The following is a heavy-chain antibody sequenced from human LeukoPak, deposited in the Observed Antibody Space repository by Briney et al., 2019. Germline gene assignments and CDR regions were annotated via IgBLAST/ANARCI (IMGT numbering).Heavy chain of an antibody. Sequence: GGSLRLSCAASGFTVSSNYMSWVRQAPGKGLEWVSVIYSGGSTYYADSVKGRFTISRDNSKNTLYLQMNSLRAEDTAVYYCAKSQKWLRLREIDYWGQGTLVTVSS. J-gene: IGHJ4*02. D-gene: IGHD5-12*01. CDR2: IYSGGST. CDR1: GFTVSSNY. V-gene: IGHV3-53*01. CDR3: AKSQKWLRLREIDY.